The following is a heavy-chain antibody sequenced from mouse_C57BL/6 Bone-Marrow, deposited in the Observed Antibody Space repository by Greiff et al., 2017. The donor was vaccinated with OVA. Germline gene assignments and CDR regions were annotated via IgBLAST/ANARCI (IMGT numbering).Heavy chain of an antibody. J-gene: IGHJ3*01. Sequence: QVQLQQSGAELARPGASVKLSCKASGYTFTSYGISWVKQRTGQGLEWIGEIYPRSGNTYYNEKFKGKATLTADKSSSTAYMELRSLTSEDAAVYFCAGDWDPSWFAYWGQGTLVTVSA. CDR2: IYPRSGNT. CDR1: GYTFTSYG. CDR3: AGDWDPSWFAY. D-gene: IGHD4-1*01. V-gene: IGHV1-81*01.